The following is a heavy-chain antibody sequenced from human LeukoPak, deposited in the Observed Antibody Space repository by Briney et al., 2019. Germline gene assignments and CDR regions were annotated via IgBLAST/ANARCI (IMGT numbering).Heavy chain of an antibody. CDR1: GGTFSSYT. Sequence: SVKVSCKASGGTFSSYTISWVRQAPGQGLEWMGRIIPILGIANYAQKFQGRVTITADKSTSPAYMELSSLRSEDTRVYYCARSLMDGFDDFWSGYYQWADYWGQGTLVTVSS. CDR2: IIPILGIA. J-gene: IGHJ4*02. CDR3: ARSLMDGFDDFWSGYYQWADY. D-gene: IGHD3-3*01. V-gene: IGHV1-69*02.